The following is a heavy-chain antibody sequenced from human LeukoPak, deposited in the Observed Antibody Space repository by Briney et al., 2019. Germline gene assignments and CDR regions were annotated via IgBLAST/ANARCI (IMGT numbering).Heavy chain of an antibody. D-gene: IGHD3-22*01. CDR3: AGEDHTYYYDNS. Sequence: GGSLRLSCAASGFTFSSYSMNWVHPAPGKGLEWVSYISSSSSTIYYADSVKGRFNISRDNAKNSLYLQMNRLRAEDTAVYYCAGEDHTYYYDNSWGQGTLVTVSS. V-gene: IGHV3-48*01. CDR1: GFTFSSYS. J-gene: IGHJ4*02. CDR2: ISSSSSTI.